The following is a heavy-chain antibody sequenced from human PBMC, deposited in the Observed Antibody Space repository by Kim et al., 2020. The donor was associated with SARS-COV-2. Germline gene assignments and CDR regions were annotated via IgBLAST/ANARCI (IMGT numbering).Heavy chain of an antibody. Sequence: SETLSLTCSLSGGSISTYHLSWIRQPPEKGLEWIGSIYYTGSTNYNPSLKSRVTISADTSKNQFSLKLSSVTAADTAIYYCARDARDVGRYYYYYTDVWGRGTTVTVSS. V-gene: IGHV4-59*01. CDR1: GGSISTYH. J-gene: IGHJ6*03. CDR3: ARDARDVGRYYYYYTDV. CDR2: IYYTGST.